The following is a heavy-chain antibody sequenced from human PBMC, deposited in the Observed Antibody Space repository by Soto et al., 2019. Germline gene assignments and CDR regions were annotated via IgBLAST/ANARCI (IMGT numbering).Heavy chain of an antibody. CDR1: GFTFGDYA. V-gene: IGHV3-49*04. J-gene: IGHJ6*02. CDR3: IREGNGMDV. CDR2: IRSKGYGGTT. Sequence: GSLRLSCTASGFTFGDYAMSWVRQAPGKGLEWVGFIRSKGYGGTTEYAASVKGRFTISRDDSKSIAYLQMNSLKTEDTALYYCIREGNGMDVWRQGTTVTVSS. D-gene: IGHD3-10*01.